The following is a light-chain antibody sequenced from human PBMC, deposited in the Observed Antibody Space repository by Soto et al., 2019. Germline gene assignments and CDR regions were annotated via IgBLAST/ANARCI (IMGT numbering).Light chain of an antibody. Sequence: DIVMTQSPDSLAVSLGERATINCKSSQSVFYSSNNKNYLAWYQQKPGQPPKLLIYWASTRESGVPDRFSGSGSWTDFSLTSSSLQAEDVAVYYCQQYYSTPPWTFGQGTKVEIK. J-gene: IGKJ1*01. CDR1: QSVFYSSNNKNY. CDR3: QQYYSTPPWT. V-gene: IGKV4-1*01. CDR2: WAS.